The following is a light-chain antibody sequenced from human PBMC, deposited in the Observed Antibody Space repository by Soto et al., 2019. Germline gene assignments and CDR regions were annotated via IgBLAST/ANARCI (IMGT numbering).Light chain of an antibody. CDR2: NTN. J-gene: IGLJ2*01. CDR1: SSNIGAGYD. V-gene: IGLV1-40*01. Sequence: QSVLTQPPSVSGAPGQRVTISCTWSSSNIGAGYDVHWYQQYPGAAPKLLIYNTNIRPSRFPDRFSGSKSDTSASLAITGLQAEDAADYYCKSFDSSLGGLVVFGGGTKVTVL. CDR3: KSFDSSLGGLVV.